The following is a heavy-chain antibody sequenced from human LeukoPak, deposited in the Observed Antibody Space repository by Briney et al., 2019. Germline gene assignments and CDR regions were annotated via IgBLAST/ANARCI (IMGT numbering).Heavy chain of an antibody. CDR1: GFTVSTNY. CDR2: IYSGGTT. Sequence: GGSRRPSCAASGFTVSTNYMTWVRQAPGKGLEWVSVIYSGGTTYYADSVKGRFSISTDNSKHTLYLQIHSLRAEHPAVSYCARYDYGRSGFDYWAQGTLVTVSP. D-gene: IGHD5-12*01. J-gene: IGHJ4*02. V-gene: IGHV3-66*01. CDR3: ARYDYGRSGFDY.